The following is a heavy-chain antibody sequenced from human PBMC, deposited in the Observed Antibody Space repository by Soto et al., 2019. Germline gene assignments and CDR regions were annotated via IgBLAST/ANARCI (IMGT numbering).Heavy chain of an antibody. Sequence: ASVKVSCKASGGTFSSYAISWVRQAPGQGLEWMGGIIPIFGTANYAQKFQGRVTITADKSTSTAYMELSSLRSEDTAVYYCARSAGNTLLSYFWFDHWGQGTLVTVSS. CDR3: ARSAGNTLLSYFWFDH. V-gene: IGHV1-69*06. CDR2: IIPIFGTA. CDR1: GGTFSSYA. D-gene: IGHD1-7*01. J-gene: IGHJ5*02.